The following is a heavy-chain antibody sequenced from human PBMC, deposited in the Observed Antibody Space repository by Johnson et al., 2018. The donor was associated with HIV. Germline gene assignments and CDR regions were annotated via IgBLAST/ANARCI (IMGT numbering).Heavy chain of an antibody. D-gene: IGHD6-19*01. CDR1: RFTFSSYA. Sequence: QMQLVESGGGVVQPGRSLRLSCAASRFTFSSYAMHWVRQAPGKGLEWVALISYDGSTKYYADSVKGRFTISRDNSRNPLYLQMNSLRAEDTAVYYCASTGYSSGWYWDAFELWGQGTMVTVPS. CDR2: ISYDGSTK. CDR3: ASTGYSSGWYWDAFEL. V-gene: IGHV3-30*04. J-gene: IGHJ3*01.